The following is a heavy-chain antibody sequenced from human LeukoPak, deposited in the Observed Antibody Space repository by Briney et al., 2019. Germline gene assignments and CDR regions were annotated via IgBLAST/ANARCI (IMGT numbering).Heavy chain of an antibody. CDR3: ARPGQRDAFDI. D-gene: IGHD1-1*01. J-gene: IGHJ3*02. V-gene: IGHV3-7*01. CDR1: GFTFSSYW. CDR2: IKEDGSEK. Sequence: AGGSLRLSCAASGFTFSSYWMSWVRQAPGKGLEWVANIKEDGSEKHYVDSAKGRFTISRDNAKNSLYLQMNSLRAEDTAVYYCARPGQRDAFDIWGQGTMVTVSS.